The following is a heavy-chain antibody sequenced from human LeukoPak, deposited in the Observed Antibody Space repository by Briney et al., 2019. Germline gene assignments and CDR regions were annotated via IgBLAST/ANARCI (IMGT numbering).Heavy chain of an antibody. CDR3: QRGLRPYGYVWGSYRRLYFDD. CDR1: GGSFSGYY. J-gene: IGHJ4*02. V-gene: IGHV4-34*01. D-gene: IGHD3-16*02. CDR2: INHSVST. Sequence: PLETLSLTCAVYGGSFSGYYWCWMRQPPGKGLEWFGEINHSVSTNYNPSLKSRVTISVHTSKNQFSLKLSSVTAADTAAYYYQRGLRPYGYVWGSYRRLYFDDWLRGTMVTVSS.